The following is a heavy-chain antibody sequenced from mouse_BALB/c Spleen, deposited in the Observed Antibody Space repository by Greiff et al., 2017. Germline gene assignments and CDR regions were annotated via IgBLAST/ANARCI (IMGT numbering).Heavy chain of an antibody. CDR3: ARCPTVVAGEFAY. V-gene: IGHV3-8*02. Sequence: EVKLQQSGPSLVKPSQTLSLTCSVTGDSITSGYWNWIRKFPGNKLEYMGYISYSGSTYYNPSLKSRISITRDTSKNQYYLQLNSVTTEDTATYYCARCPTVVAGEFAYWGQGTLVTVSA. D-gene: IGHD1-1*01. CDR1: GDSITSGY. CDR2: ISYSGST. J-gene: IGHJ3*01.